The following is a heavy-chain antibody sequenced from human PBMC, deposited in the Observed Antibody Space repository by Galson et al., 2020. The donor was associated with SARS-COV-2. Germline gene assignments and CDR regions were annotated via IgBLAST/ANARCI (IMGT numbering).Heavy chain of an antibody. CDR2: MAGMAAYK. J-gene: IGHJ2*01. Sequence: GESLKISCAASGFTFRDHNMIWVRQAPGKGLEWVSSMAGMAAYKYYADSMKGRFTISRDNAKNSVYLQLNSLRDEDTAVYYCARDKGSGFQMHWYFDLWGRGTLVSVSS. D-gene: IGHD3-22*01. V-gene: IGHV3-21*01. CDR1: GFTFRDHN. CDR3: ARDKGSGFQMHWYFDL.